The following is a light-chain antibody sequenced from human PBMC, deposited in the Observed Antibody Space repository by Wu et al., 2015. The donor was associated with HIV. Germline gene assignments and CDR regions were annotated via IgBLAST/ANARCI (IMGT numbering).Light chain of an antibody. Sequence: ATVSCRASXRIDSRSLAWYQXRLGQAPRLLISAASNRAAGIPDRFNGSGSGTDFILTISGLEPEDSAVYFCQQYGGSPPVTFGQGTRLEIK. CDR3: QQYGGSPPVT. V-gene: IGKV3-20*01. J-gene: IGKJ5*01. CDR2: AAS. CDR1: XRIDSRS.